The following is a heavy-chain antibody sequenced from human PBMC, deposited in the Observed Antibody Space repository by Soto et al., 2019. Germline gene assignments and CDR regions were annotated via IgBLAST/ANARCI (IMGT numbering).Heavy chain of an antibody. D-gene: IGHD6-13*01. J-gene: IGHJ6*03. CDR1: GGSFSGYY. Sequence: SETLSLTCAVYGGSFSGYYWSWIRQPPGKGLEWIGEINHSGSTNYNPSLKSRVTISVDTSKNQFSLKLSSVTAADTAVYYCARGHRSRMPLYYYYYYMDVWGKGTTDTVSS. CDR2: INHSGST. V-gene: IGHV4-34*01. CDR3: ARGHRSRMPLYYYYYYMDV.